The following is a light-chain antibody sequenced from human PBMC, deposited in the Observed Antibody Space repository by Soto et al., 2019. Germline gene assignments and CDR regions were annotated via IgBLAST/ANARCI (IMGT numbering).Light chain of an antibody. CDR1: QGISSY. CDR3: QQLNSYPRVT. J-gene: IGKJ3*01. CDR2: AAS. Sequence: DIQLTQSPSFLSASVGDRVTITCRASQGISSYLAWYQQKPGKAPKLLIYAASTLQSGVPSRFSGSGSGTEFTLTLSSLRPEDFAIYYCQQLNSYPRVTFGPGTKVDIK. V-gene: IGKV1-9*01.